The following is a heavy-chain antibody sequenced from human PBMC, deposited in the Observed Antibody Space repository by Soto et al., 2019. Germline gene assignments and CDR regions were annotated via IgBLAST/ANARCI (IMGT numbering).Heavy chain of an antibody. J-gene: IGHJ6*02. CDR2: IYYSGTT. D-gene: IGHD5-12*01. CDR1: GGSISSTSYY. V-gene: IGHV4-39*01. CDR3: ARLGKMATIYSYYFGMDV. Sequence: QLQLQESGPGLVKPSETLSLTCTVSGGSISSTSYYWGWIRQPPGKGLQWIGSIYYSGTTYYNPSLKSRVTISVDTSKNQFSLKLSSVTAADTAVYYCARLGKMATIYSYYFGMDVWGQGTTVTVSS.